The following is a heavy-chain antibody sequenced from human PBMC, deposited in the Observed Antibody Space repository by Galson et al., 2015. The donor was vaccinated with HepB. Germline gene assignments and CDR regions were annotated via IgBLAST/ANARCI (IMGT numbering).Heavy chain of an antibody. CDR3: ASGDHYGSGTPANY. J-gene: IGHJ4*02. D-gene: IGHD3-10*01. CDR1: GFTFSSYG. V-gene: IGHV3-33*01. Sequence: SLRLSCAASGFTFSSYGMHWVRQAPGKGLEWVALIWYDGSNKYYADSVKGRFTISRDNSKNRLYLQMNSLRAEGTALYYCASGDHYGSGTPANYWGQGTLVIVSS. CDR2: IWYDGSNK.